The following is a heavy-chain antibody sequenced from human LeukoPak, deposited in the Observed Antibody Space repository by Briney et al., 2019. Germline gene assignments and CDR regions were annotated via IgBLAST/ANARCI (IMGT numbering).Heavy chain of an antibody. D-gene: IGHD1-26*01. CDR3: VKDSPQGGSPH. V-gene: IGHV3-21*01. Sequence: GGSLRLSCAASGFTFSSYSMNWVRQAPGKGLEWVSSISSSSSYIYYADSVKGRFTISRDNAKNSLYLQMNSLRAEDTAVYYCVKDSPQGGSPHWGQGTLVTVSS. J-gene: IGHJ4*02. CDR1: GFTFSSYS. CDR2: ISSSSSYI.